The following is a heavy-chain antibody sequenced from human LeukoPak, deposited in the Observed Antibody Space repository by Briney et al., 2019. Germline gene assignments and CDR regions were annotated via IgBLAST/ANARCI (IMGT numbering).Heavy chain of an antibody. CDR2: ISVSSGT. V-gene: IGHV3-23*01. CDR3: AKEHAGTGPYYFDQ. Sequence: GGSLRLSCAASGFTFSFYAMSWVRQAPGKGLEWVSSISVSSGTYYADSVKGRFTISRDNSKDTLSLQMNSLRAEDTATSYCAKEHAGTGPYYFDQWGQGTLVTVSS. D-gene: IGHD1-1*01. J-gene: IGHJ4*02. CDR1: GFTFSFYA.